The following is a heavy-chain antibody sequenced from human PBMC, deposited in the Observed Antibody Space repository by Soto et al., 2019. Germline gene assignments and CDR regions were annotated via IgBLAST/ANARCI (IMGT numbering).Heavy chain of an antibody. J-gene: IGHJ6*02. D-gene: IGHD6-13*01. CDR1: GGAISSYY. Sequence: SETLSLTCTVSGGAISSYYWSWIRQPPGKGLEWIGYIYYSGSTYYNPSLKSRVTISVDTSKNQFSLKLSSVTAADTAVYYCGQGEDGYSSSWPYYYYYYGMDVWGQGTTVTVS. V-gene: IGHV4-59*04. CDR3: GQGEDGYSSSWPYYYYYYGMDV. CDR2: IYYSGST.